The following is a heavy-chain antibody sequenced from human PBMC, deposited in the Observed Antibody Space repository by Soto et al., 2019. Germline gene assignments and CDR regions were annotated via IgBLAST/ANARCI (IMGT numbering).Heavy chain of an antibody. CDR1: GGSISSGGYS. D-gene: IGHD3-3*01. CDR3: ARGTIFGVVDYFDY. CDR2: IYHSGST. Sequence: SETLSLTCAVSGGSISSGGYSWSRIRQPPGKGLEWIGYIYHSGSTYYNPSLKSRVTISVDRSKNQFSLKLSSVTAADTAVYYCARGTIFGVVDYFDYWGQGTLVTVSS. V-gene: IGHV4-30-2*01. J-gene: IGHJ4*02.